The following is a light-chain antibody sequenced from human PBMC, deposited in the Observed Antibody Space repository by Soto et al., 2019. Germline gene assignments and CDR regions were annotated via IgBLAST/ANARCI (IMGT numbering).Light chain of an antibody. J-gene: IGLJ2*01. V-gene: IGLV2-11*01. CDR1: SSDVGRYDY. Sequence: QSALTQPRSVSGSPGQSVTISCTGTSSDVGRYDYVSWYQQYPGEAPKFMIYDVTKRPSGVPDRFSGSKSGNTASLTISGLQAEDEADYHCCSYAGFYTTFGGGTKLTVL. CDR2: DVT. CDR3: CSYAGFYTT.